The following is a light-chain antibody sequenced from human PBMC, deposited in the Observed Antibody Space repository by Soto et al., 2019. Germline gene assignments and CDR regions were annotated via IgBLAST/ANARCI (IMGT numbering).Light chain of an antibody. CDR1: QSVSSN. CDR3: QQYNNWPLT. V-gene: IGKV3-15*01. J-gene: IGKJ4*01. CDR2: GAS. Sequence: EVVMTQSPATLSVSPGERATLSCRASQSVSSNLAWYQQKPGQAPRLLLYGASTRATGIPARFSGSGSGTEFTLTISSLQSEDFAVYYCQQYNNWPLTFGGGTKVEIK.